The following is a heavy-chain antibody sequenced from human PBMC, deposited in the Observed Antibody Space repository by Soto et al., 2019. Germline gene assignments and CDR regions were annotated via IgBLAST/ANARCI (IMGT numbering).Heavy chain of an antibody. CDR3: ARDSVRVAANYGFDY. Sequence: QVQLVESGGGVVQPGRSLRLSCAASGFTFSSYAMHWVREAPGKGLEWVAVISYDGSNKYYADSVKGRFTISRDNSKNTLYLQMNSLRAEDTAVYYCARDSVRVAANYGFDYWGQGTLVTVSS. CDR2: ISYDGSNK. V-gene: IGHV3-30-3*01. D-gene: IGHD3-10*01. J-gene: IGHJ4*02. CDR1: GFTFSSYA.